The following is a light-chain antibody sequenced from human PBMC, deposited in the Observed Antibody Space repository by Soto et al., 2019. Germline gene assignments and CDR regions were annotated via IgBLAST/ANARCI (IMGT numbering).Light chain of an antibody. Sequence: EIVMTQSPATLSVSPGETATLSCQTSQSVDSLLAWYQQKPGQAPRLLIYRASTRTTVIPARFSGSGSGTEFTLTINSLQSEDFAVYYCQQYNNWPITFGQGTRLEIK. CDR3: QQYNNWPIT. CDR1: QSVDSL. CDR2: RAS. J-gene: IGKJ5*01. V-gene: IGKV3-15*01.